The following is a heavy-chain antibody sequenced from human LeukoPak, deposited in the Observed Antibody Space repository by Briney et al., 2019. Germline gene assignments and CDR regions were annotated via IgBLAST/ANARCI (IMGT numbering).Heavy chain of an antibody. CDR2: IRYDGGNK. D-gene: IGHD3-3*01. CDR1: GFTFSSYG. CDR3: AVVNYDFWSGYETGFDY. V-gene: IGHV3-30*02. Sequence: GGSLRLSCAASGFTFSSYGMHWVRQAPGKGLEWVAFIRYDGGNKYYADSVKGRFTISRDNSKNTLYLQMNSLRAEDTAVYYRAVVNYDFWSGYETGFDYWGQGTLVTVSS. J-gene: IGHJ4*02.